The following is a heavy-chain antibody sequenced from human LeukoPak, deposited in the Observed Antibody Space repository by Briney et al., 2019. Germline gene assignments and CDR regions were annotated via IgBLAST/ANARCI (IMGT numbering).Heavy chain of an antibody. D-gene: IGHD5-24*01. J-gene: IGHJ4*02. CDR1: GGTFSDYA. Sequence: SVKVSCKASGGTFSDYAFNWVGQAPGQGLEWMGNIIPKFDTTNYAQNFQDKVTITADESTATAYLELNSLRSEDTAIFYCARERDAIIDFWGQGTLITVSS. CDR2: IIPKFDTT. V-gene: IGHV1-69*13. CDR3: ARERDAIIDF.